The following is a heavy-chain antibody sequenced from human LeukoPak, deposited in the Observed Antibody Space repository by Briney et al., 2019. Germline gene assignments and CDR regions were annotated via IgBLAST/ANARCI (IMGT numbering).Heavy chain of an antibody. J-gene: IGHJ3*02. CDR2: IKQDGSEK. CDR1: GFTFSSYW. CDR3: ARVGYYDSSGYHGGDAFDI. V-gene: IGHV3-7*01. Sequence: GGSLRLSCAASGFTFSSYWMSWVRQAPGKGLEWVANIKQDGSEKYYVDPVKGRFTISRDNAQNSLYLQMNSLRAEDTAVYYCARVGYYDSSGYHGGDAFDIWGQGTMVTVSS. D-gene: IGHD3-22*01.